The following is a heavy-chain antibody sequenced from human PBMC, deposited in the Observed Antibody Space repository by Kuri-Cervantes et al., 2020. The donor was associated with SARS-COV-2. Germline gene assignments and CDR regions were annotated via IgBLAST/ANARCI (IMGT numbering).Heavy chain of an antibody. V-gene: IGHV3-30-3*01. CDR2: ISYDGSNK. Sequence: GESLKISCAASGFTFSSYAMHWVRQAPGKGLEWVAVISYDGSNKHYADSVKGRFTISRDNSKNTLYLQMNSLRAEDTAVYYCAKVGQLELQYPIGYYYYYMDVWGKGTTVTVSS. J-gene: IGHJ6*03. CDR3: AKVGQLELQYPIGYYYYYMDV. D-gene: IGHD1-7*01. CDR1: GFTFSSYA.